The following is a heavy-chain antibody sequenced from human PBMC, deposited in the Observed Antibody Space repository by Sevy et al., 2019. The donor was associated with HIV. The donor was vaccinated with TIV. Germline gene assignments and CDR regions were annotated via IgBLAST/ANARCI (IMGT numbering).Heavy chain of an antibody. CDR2: IYPGDSDT. V-gene: IGHV5-51*01. CDR3: ASSRYSSGYPYYFDY. Sequence: GESLKISCKGSGYSFTSYWIGWVRQMPGKGLEWMGIIYPGDSDTRYSPSFQGQVTISADKSFSTAYLQWSSLKASDTAMYYCASSRYSSGYPYYFDYWGQGTLVTVSS. J-gene: IGHJ4*02. D-gene: IGHD3-22*01. CDR1: GYSFTSYW.